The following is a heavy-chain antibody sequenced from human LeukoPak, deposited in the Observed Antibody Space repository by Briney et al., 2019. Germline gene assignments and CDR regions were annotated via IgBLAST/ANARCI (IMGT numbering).Heavy chain of an antibody. D-gene: IGHD2-15*01. V-gene: IGHV3-48*03. CDR1: GFTFSSYE. CDR2: ISSSGSTI. J-gene: IGHJ4*02. CDR3: ASCSGGSEYRPYYFDY. Sequence: QTGGSVRLSCAVSGFTFSSYEMNWVRQAPGKGLEWVSYISSSGSTIYYADSVKGRFTISRDNAKNSLYLQMNSLRAEDTAVYYCASCSGGSEYRPYYFDYWGQGTLVTVSS.